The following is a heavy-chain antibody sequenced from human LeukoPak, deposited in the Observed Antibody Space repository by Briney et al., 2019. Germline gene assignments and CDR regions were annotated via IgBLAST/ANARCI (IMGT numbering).Heavy chain of an antibody. CDR1: GYTFTSYD. Sequence: ASVKVSCKASGYTFTSYDINWVRQATGQGLEWMGWMSPNSGNAAYAQKFQGRVTMTRNTSISTAYMELSSLRSEDTAVYYCARGGGSTWTQRGYFQYWGQGTLVTVSS. J-gene: IGHJ1*01. CDR2: MSPNSGNA. D-gene: IGHD6-13*01. V-gene: IGHV1-8*01. CDR3: ARGGGSTWTQRGYFQY.